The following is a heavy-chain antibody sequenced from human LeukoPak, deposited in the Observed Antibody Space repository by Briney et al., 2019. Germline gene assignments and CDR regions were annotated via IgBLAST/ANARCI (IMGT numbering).Heavy chain of an antibody. CDR1: GFTFSSYA. CDR3: ARSGIGGGYFDY. Sequence: GGSLRLACAASGFTFSSYAMSWVRQAPGKGLEWVSAISASGGSTYYADSVKGRFTISRDNAKNSLYLQMNSLRAEDTAVYYCARSGIGGGYFDYWGQGTLVTVSS. J-gene: IGHJ4*02. CDR2: ISASGGST. D-gene: IGHD1-26*01. V-gene: IGHV3-23*01.